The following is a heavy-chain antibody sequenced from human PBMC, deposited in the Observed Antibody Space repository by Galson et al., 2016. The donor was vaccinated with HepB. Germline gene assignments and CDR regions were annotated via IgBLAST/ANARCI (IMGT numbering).Heavy chain of an antibody. CDR3: ARRRSIAVPGHAYYFAMDA. D-gene: IGHD6-19*01. V-gene: IGHV5-51*01. CDR1: GYNFTTSW. CDR2: IYPGDSDS. J-gene: IGHJ6*02. Sequence: QSGAEVKKPGESLKISCQGSGYNFTTSWIGWARQMPGKGLEWMGIIYPGDSDSRYSPSFQGQVTISVDKSISTAYLQWSGLKASDTAMHYCARRRSIAVPGHAYYFAMDAWGQGTTVTVSS.